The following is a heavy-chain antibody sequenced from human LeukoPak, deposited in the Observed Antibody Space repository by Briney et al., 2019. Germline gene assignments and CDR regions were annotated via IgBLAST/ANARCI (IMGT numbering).Heavy chain of an antibody. CDR3: AKEGSAHRHPCRSIAETPLKCYYYYMDV. CDR2: ISGDGRST. J-gene: IGHJ6*03. V-gene: IGHV3-23*01. CDR1: GFTFSTYG. Sequence: GGSLRLSCAASGFTFSTYGMIWVRQAPGQGLEWVSAISGDGRSTYYKDSVNGRFTISRDNSKNTLYLQMNSLRAEDTAVYYCAKEGSAHRHPCRSIAETPLKCYYYYMDVWGKGTTVTVSS. D-gene: IGHD6-6*01.